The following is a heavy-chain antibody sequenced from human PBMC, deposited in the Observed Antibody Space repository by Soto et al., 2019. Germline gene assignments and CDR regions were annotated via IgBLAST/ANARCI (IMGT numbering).Heavy chain of an antibody. V-gene: IGHV4-59*08. J-gene: IGHJ4*02. CDR1: GGSISSYY. Sequence: PSETLSLTCTVSGGSISSYYWSWIRQPPGKGLEWIGYIYYSGSTNYNPSLKSRVTISVDTSKNQFSLKLSSVTAADTAVYYCARSAVLLWFGEPLVYFDYWGQGTLVTVSS. D-gene: IGHD3-10*01. CDR2: IYYSGST. CDR3: ARSAVLLWFGEPLVYFDY.